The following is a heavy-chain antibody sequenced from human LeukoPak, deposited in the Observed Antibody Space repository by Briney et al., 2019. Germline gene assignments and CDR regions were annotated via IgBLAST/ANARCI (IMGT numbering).Heavy chain of an antibody. V-gene: IGHV3-23*01. CDR3: AKGSGINHYHWIDP. D-gene: IGHD1-14*01. Sequence: TGGSLRLSCAASEFTFSNYAMNWVRQAPGKGLEWVSGISGGGGSTYYADSVKGRFNISRDNSKNTLYLQMDSLRAEDTALYYCAKGSGINHYHWIDPWGQGTLVTVSS. CDR2: ISGGGGST. J-gene: IGHJ5*02. CDR1: EFTFSNYA.